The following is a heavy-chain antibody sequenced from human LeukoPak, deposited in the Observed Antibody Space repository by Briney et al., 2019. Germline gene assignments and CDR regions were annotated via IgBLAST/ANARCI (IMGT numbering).Heavy chain of an antibody. D-gene: IGHD6-19*01. CDR2: IYSGGST. J-gene: IGHJ4*02. V-gene: IGHV3-66*01. CDR3: ARGLLPYSSGWVIFDY. Sequence: GGSLRLSCAASGFTVSSNYMSWVRQAPGKGLEWVSVIYSGGSTYYADSVKGRFTISRDNSKNTLYLQMNSLRAEDTAVYYCARGLLPYSSGWVIFDYWGQGTLVTVS. CDR1: GFTVSSNY.